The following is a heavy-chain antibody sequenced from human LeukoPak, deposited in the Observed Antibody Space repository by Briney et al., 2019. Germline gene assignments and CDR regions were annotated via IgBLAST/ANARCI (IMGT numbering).Heavy chain of an antibody. CDR1: GFTFSSDW. J-gene: IGHJ5*02. D-gene: IGHD3-10*01. CDR3: ARAGRSYYGSGSYYNH. Sequence: GGSLRLSCAASGFTFSSDWMSWVRQAPGKGLEWVANIKQDGSEKYYVDSVKGRFTISRDNAKNSLYLQMNSLRAEDTAVYYCARAGRSYYGSGSYYNHWGQGTLVTVSS. V-gene: IGHV3-7*01. CDR2: IKQDGSEK.